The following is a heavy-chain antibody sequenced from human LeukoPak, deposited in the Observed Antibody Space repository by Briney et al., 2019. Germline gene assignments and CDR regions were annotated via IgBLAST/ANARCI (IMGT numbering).Heavy chain of an antibody. CDR3: ARDDGASYDFWSGYYRWGVTTGTFDY. V-gene: IGHV3-74*01. D-gene: IGHD3-3*01. J-gene: IGHJ4*02. CDR2: INTDGSST. Sequence: GGSLRLSCAASGFTFSGYWMHWVRQAPGKGLVWVSRINTDGSSTSYADSVKGRFTISRDNAKNTLYLQMNSLRAEDTAVYYCARDDGASYDFWSGYYRWGVTTGTFDYWGQGTLVTVSS. CDR1: GFTFSGYW.